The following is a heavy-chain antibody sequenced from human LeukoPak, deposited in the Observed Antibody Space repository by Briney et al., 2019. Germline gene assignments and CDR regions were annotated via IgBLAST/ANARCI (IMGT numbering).Heavy chain of an antibody. J-gene: IGHJ4*02. V-gene: IGHV3-23*01. CDR3: AKGRLQIDY. CDR1: GFTISSYA. Sequence: GGSLRLSCAASGFTISSYAMSWVRQAPGKGLEWVSTTSSRGGSTYYADSVKGRLTISRDNSKNTLFLQMNSLRAEDTAVYYCAKGRLQIDYWGQGTLVTVSS. CDR2: TSSRGGST. D-gene: IGHD4-11*01.